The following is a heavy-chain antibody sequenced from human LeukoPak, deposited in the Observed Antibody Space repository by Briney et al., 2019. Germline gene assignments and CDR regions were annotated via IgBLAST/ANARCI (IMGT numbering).Heavy chain of an antibody. J-gene: IGHJ2*01. D-gene: IGHD2-21*02. CDR3: ARKEGGDWGPWYFDL. Sequence: QVQLQESGPGLVKPSQTLSLTCTVSGGSISSGDYYWSWIRQPPGKGLEWIGYIYYSGSTYYNPSLKSRVTISVDTSKNQFSLKLSSVTAADTAVYYCARKEGGDWGPWYFDLWGRGTLVTVSS. V-gene: IGHV4-30-4*08. CDR2: IYYSGST. CDR1: GGSISSGDYY.